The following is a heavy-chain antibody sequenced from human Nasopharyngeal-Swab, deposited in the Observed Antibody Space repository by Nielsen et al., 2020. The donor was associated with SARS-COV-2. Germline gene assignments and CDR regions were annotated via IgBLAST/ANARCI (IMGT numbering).Heavy chain of an antibody. CDR2: IYSGGST. CDR1: GFTFSSYA. V-gene: IGHV3-23*03. Sequence: GGSLRLSCAASGFTFSSYAMSWVRQAPGKGLEWVSVIYSGGSTYYADSVKGRFTISRDNAKNSLYLQMNSLRAEDTALYHCARAPLGAAFDIWGQGTMVTVSS. J-gene: IGHJ3*02. CDR3: ARAPLGAAFDI.